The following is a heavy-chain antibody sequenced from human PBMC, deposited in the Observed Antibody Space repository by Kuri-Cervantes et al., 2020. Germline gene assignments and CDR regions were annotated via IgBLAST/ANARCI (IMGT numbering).Heavy chain of an antibody. J-gene: IGHJ4*02. D-gene: IGHD2-2*01. V-gene: IGHV1-18*01. CDR1: GYTFTSYG. Sequence: ASVKVSCKASGYTFTSYGISWVRQAPGQGLEWMGWISAYNGNTNYAQKLQGRVTITADESTSTAYMELRSLRSEETDVYYFARVLIPDCSSTSCHFRGWGQRTVVTVSS. CDR3: ARVLIPDCSSTSCHFRG. CDR2: ISAYNGNT.